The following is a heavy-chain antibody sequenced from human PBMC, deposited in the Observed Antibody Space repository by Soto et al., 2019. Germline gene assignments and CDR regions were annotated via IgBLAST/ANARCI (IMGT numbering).Heavy chain of an antibody. J-gene: IGHJ4*02. CDR1: GFTFSISA. V-gene: IGHV3-48*01. Sequence: GGSLRLSCAASGFTFSISAMHWVCQASGKGLEWVSYISSSSSTIYYADSVKGRFTISRDNAKNSLYLQMNSLRAEDTAVYYCARELYDYIWGSYRSGFDYWGQGTLVTVSS. CDR3: ARELYDYIWGSYRSGFDY. D-gene: IGHD3-16*02. CDR2: ISSSSSTI.